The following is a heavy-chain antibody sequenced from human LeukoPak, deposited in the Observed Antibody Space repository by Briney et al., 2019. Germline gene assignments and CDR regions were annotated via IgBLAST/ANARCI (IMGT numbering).Heavy chain of an antibody. Sequence: RSSETLSLTCTVSGGSISDDYWSWLRQPPGEGLEWIAYIHYSGTTNYNPSLKSRVTISIDTSKKQFSLKVSSVTAADTAVYYCGRRSPYAYWGQGTLVTVSS. CDR2: IHYSGTT. D-gene: IGHD4-17*01. J-gene: IGHJ4*02. V-gene: IGHV4-59*01. CDR1: GGSISDDY. CDR3: GRRSPYAY.